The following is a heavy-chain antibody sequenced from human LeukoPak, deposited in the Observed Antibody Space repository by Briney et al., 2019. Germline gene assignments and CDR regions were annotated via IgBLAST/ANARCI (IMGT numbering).Heavy chain of an antibody. CDR2: VGGAGDTT. J-gene: IGHJ3*02. Sequence: GGPLRLLCTASGFPFYPCDVRWPPEATEEGREGVLTVGGAGDTTYYADSVKGRFPISRDNSKNTLSLQMNSLTAEDTALYYCVKRGFGGWGAFDIWGQGTMVAVSS. CDR3: VKRGFGGWGAFDI. D-gene: IGHD3-10*01. V-gene: IGHV3-23*01. CDR1: GFPFYPCD.